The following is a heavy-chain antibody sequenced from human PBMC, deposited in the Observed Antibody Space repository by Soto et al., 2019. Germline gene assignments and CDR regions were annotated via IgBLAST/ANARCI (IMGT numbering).Heavy chain of an antibody. Sequence: SDTLSLTCAVYGDSISSDKWWSRIRQPPGKGLQWIGEIYHSGSTKYNPSLKSRVIISVDKSKNQFSLKLSSVTDADTAVYYCARGETQQQRDYWGQGTLVTVS. J-gene: IGHJ4*02. CDR3: ARGETQQQRDY. CDR1: GDSISSDKW. CDR2: IYHSGST. V-gene: IGHV4-4*02. D-gene: IGHD6-13*01.